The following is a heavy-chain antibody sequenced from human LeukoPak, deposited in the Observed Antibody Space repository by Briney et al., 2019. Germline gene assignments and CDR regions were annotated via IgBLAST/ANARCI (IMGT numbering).Heavy chain of an antibody. CDR3: ARGLDSSGSYRPYDAFDL. V-gene: IGHV1-8*01. J-gene: IGHJ3*01. Sequence: ASVTVSCTASGYTFTSYDINWVRQAAGQGLEWMGWMSPNSGNTGYAPELQGRVIMTRNSSINTAYVELSSLRSEDTAVYYCARGLDSSGSYRPYDAFDLWGQGTKVIVSS. D-gene: IGHD1-26*01. CDR2: MSPNSGNT. CDR1: GYTFTSYD.